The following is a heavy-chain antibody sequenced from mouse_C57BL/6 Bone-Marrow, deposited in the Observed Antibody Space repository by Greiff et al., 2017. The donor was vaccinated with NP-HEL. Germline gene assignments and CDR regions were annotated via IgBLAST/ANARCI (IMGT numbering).Heavy chain of an antibody. CDR1: GFNIKDDY. V-gene: IGHV14-4*01. CDR3: AFYDYAWFAY. D-gene: IGHD2-4*01. CDR2: IDPENGDT. J-gene: IGHJ3*01. Sequence: VQPQQSGAELVRPGASVKLSCTASGFNIKDDYMHWVKQRPEQGLEWIGWIDPENGDTEYASKFQGKATITADTSSNTAYLQLSSLTSEDTAVYYCAFYDYAWFAYWGQGTLVTVSA.